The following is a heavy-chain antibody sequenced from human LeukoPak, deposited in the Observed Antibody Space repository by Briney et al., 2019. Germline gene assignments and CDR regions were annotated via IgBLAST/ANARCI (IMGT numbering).Heavy chain of an antibody. D-gene: IGHD4-11*01. CDR3: ARLYSNYEVN. Sequence: PSETLSLTCAVYGGSFSGYYWSWIRQPPGKGLEWIGEINHSGSTNYNPSLTSRVTISVDTSKNQFSLKLSSVTAADTAVYYCARLYSNYEVNWGQGTLVTVSS. J-gene: IGHJ4*02. V-gene: IGHV4-34*01. CDR1: GGSFSGYY. CDR2: INHSGST.